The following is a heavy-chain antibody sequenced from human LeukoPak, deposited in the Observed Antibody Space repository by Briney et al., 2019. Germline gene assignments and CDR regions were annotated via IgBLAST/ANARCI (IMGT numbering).Heavy chain of an antibody. CDR2: MNHSGSG. J-gene: IGHJ3*02. D-gene: IGHD5-18*01. CDR3: AITPDTAMVDI. Sequence: PSETLSLTCAVFGGSLRGYYWSWIRQPPGKGLEWIGEMNHSGSGNYIPSLESRVTISVDTSKNQFSLKLTSVTAADTAVYYCAITPDTAMVDIWGQGTMVTVSS. CDR1: GGSLRGYY. V-gene: IGHV4-34*01.